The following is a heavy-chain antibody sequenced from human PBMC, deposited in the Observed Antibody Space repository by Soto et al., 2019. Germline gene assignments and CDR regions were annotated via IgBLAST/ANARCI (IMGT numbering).Heavy chain of an antibody. D-gene: IGHD2-15*01. CDR3: TKGDSSGYFDPSAGYSTPDH. Sequence: EVQLFESGGGLVEPGESLRLSCAASGFIFKDFAMSWVRQAPGKGLEWVSPITTSDDITYSADSVRGRFTISRDNSANTLFLQMSSLRGDDTATHYCTKGDSSGYFDPSAGYSTPDHWGQGTLVTVSS. J-gene: IGHJ5*02. V-gene: IGHV3-23*01. CDR1: GFIFKDFA. CDR2: ITTSDDIT.